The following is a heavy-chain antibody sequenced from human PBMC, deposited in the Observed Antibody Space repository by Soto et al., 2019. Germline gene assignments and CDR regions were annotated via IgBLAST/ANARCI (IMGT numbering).Heavy chain of an antibody. V-gene: IGHV4-34*01. D-gene: IGHD2-15*01. Sequence: SEALSLTCAVYGGSFSGYYWSWILQPPWKGLEWIGEISHSGSTNYNPSLTSRVTISVDTSKNQFSLKLSSVTAADTAVYYCGRGVGLTNPYFDYWGQGTLVTVSS. CDR3: GRGVGLTNPYFDY. CDR1: GGSFSGYY. CDR2: ISHSGST. J-gene: IGHJ4*02.